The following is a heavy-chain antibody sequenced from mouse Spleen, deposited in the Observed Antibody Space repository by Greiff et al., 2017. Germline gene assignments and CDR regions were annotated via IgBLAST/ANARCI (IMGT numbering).Heavy chain of an antibody. J-gene: IGHJ4*01. Sequence: QVQLKESGPGLVQPSQSLSITCTVSGFSLTSYGVHWVRQSPGKGLEWLGVIWSGGSTDYNAAFISRLSISKDNSKSQVFFKMNSLQADDTAIYYCARKGGIYYGNYDAMDYWGQGTSVTVSS. V-gene: IGHV2-2*01. CDR1: GFSLTSYG. CDR3: ARKGGIYYGNYDAMDY. D-gene: IGHD2-1*01. CDR2: IWSGGST.